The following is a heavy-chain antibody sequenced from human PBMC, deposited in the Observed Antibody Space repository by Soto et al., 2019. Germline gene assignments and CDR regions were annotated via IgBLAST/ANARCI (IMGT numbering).Heavy chain of an antibody. CDR2: ISYDGSNK. D-gene: IGHD3-16*01. Sequence: GGSVRLSCAASGFTFSSYAMHWVRQAPGKGLEWVAVISYDGSNKYYADSVKGRFSISRDNSRNTVYLQMNSLRADDTAVYYCAKDRLAGGFDYWGQGTLVTVSS. CDR3: AKDRLAGGFDY. CDR1: GFTFSSYA. J-gene: IGHJ4*02. V-gene: IGHV3-30-3*01.